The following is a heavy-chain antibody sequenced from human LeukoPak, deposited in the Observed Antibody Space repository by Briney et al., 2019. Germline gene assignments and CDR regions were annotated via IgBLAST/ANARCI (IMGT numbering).Heavy chain of an antibody. V-gene: IGHV3-30*02. J-gene: IGHJ4*02. Sequence: GGSLRLSCAASGFTYNSYGMHWVHQAPGKELEWVSLIRYDGNNKYYADSVKGRFTISRDNSNNTLYLQMNSLRAEDTAVYYCAKESSGSLDYWGQGTLVTVSS. CDR2: IRYDGNNK. CDR1: GFTYNSYG. CDR3: AKESSGSLDY. D-gene: IGHD1-26*01.